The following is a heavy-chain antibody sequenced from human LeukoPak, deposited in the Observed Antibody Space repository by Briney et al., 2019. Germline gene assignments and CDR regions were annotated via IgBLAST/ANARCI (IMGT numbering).Heavy chain of an antibody. V-gene: IGHV4-59*12. J-gene: IGHJ4*02. CDR1: GGSISSYY. D-gene: IGHD3-22*01. CDR3: ARGRSNSDYYDSSGYPLY. CDR2: IYYSGST. Sequence: PSETLSLTCTVSGGSISSYYWSWIRQPPGKGLEWIGYIYYSGSTNYNPSLKSRVTISVDTPKNQFSLKLSSVTAADTALYYCARGRSNSDYYDSSGYPLYWGQGTLVTVSS.